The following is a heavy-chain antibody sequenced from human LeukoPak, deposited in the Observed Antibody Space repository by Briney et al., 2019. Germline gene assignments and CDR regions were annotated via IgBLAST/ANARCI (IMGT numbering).Heavy chain of an antibody. Sequence: ASVKVSCKASGGTFSSYAISWVRQAPGQGLEWMGGIIPIFGTANYAQKFQGRVTITADESTSTAYMELSSLRSEDTAVYYCASRKGYYYDSSGYHYSRFDYWGQGTLVTVSS. CDR3: ASRKGYYYDSSGYHYSRFDY. V-gene: IGHV1-69*13. D-gene: IGHD3-22*01. CDR2: IIPIFGTA. CDR1: GGTFSSYA. J-gene: IGHJ4*02.